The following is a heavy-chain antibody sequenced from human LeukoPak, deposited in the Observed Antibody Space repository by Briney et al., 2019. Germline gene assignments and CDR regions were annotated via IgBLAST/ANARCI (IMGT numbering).Heavy chain of an antibody. Sequence: GGSLRLSCAASGLTFSTYAMSWVRQAPGKGLEWVSSISDTGGATYYAESVKGRFTISRDNARNTFYLQLTSPRDEDTALYYCAKGGGSTFDNWGQGILVTVSS. V-gene: IGHV3-23*01. CDR2: ISDTGGAT. J-gene: IGHJ4*02. CDR3: AKGGGSTFDN. CDR1: GLTFSTYA. D-gene: IGHD3-10*01.